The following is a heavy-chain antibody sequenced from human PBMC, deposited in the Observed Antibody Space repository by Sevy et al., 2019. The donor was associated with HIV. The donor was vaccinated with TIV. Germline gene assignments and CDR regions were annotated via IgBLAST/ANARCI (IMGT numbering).Heavy chain of an antibody. Sequence: GGSLRLSCAASGFTFNKYSMSWVRQPPGKGLEWVATLAFGCGEINYADSVKGRFTISKDNSKNSFYLQMNNLRAEDTALYYCAREGCTKPHDYWGQGTLVTVSS. CDR2: LAFGCGEI. V-gene: IGHV3-23*01. CDR3: AREGCTKPHDY. CDR1: GFTFNKYS. D-gene: IGHD2-8*01. J-gene: IGHJ4*02.